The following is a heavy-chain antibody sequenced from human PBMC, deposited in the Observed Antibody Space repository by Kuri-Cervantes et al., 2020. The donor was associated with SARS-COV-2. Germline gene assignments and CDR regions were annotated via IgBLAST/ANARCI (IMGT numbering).Heavy chain of an antibody. J-gene: IGHJ5*02. Sequence: SETLSLTCTVSGYSISSGYYWGWIRQPPGKGLEWIGSIYHSGSTYYNPSLKSRVTISVDTSSKQFSLKLSSVTAADTAVYYCARAWVVTIFGVVDGWFDPWGQGTLVTVSS. D-gene: IGHD3-3*01. CDR2: IYHSGST. V-gene: IGHV4-38-2*02. CDR3: ARAWVVTIFGVVDGWFDP. CDR1: GYSISSGYY.